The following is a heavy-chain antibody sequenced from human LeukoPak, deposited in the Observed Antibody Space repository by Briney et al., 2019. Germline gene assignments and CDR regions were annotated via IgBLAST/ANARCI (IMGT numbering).Heavy chain of an antibody. CDR1: GDSIRNNY. D-gene: IGHD2-2*01. Sequence: PSETLSLTCTVSGDSIRNNYWSWLRQPAGKGLEWIGRIYGSGSTNYNPSLKGRVTMSVDTSQSQLSLRVSSATAADTAVYYCARGGISTSLDYWGQGTLVTVAS. CDR2: IYGSGST. CDR3: ARGGISTSLDY. J-gene: IGHJ4*02. V-gene: IGHV4-4*07.